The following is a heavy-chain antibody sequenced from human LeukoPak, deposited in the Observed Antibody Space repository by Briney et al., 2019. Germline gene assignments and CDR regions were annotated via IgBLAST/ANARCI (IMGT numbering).Heavy chain of an antibody. V-gene: IGHV1-18*03. CDR2: IGAYSGNT. J-gene: IGHJ6*02. D-gene: IGHD5-24*01. CDR1: GYTFTSYG. CDR3: ARDGVEMATYYYYAMDV. Sequence: GASVKVSCKASGYTFTSYGISWVRQAPGQGLEWMGWIGAYSGNTNFAQKFQGRVTMTTDTSTSTVYMELRSLRSDDMAVYYCARDGVEMATYYYYAMDVWGQGTTVTVSS.